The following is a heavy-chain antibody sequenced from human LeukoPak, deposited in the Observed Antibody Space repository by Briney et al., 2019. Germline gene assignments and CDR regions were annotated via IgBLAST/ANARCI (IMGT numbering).Heavy chain of an antibody. D-gene: IGHD6-6*01. CDR1: GFTFSSYD. CDR3: ARVGNEYSSSRTNYYYYGMDV. CDR2: IGTAGDT. V-gene: IGHV3-13*01. J-gene: IGHJ6*02. Sequence: PGGSLRLSCAASGFTFSSYDMRWVRQATGKGLEWVSAIGTAGDTYYPGSVKGRFTISRENAENSLYLQMNSLRAEDTAVYYCARVGNEYSSSRTNYYYYGMDVWGQGTTVTVSS.